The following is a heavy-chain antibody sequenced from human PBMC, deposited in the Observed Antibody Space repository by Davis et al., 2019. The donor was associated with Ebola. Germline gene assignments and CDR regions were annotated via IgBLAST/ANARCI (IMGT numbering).Heavy chain of an antibody. J-gene: IGHJ4*02. Sequence: SVKVSCKASGYAFTDYGVTWVRQAPGQGLEWLGGVIPILGITNRSQKFRGRLTITADESTTTVYMELNSLRSEDTAVYYCARGGTDYSGSGNDYNSIDYFEYWGQGTLVTASS. CDR2: VIPILGIT. D-gene: IGHD3-10*01. V-gene: IGHV1-69*10. CDR1: GYAFTDYG. CDR3: ARGGTDYSGSGNDYNSIDYFEY.